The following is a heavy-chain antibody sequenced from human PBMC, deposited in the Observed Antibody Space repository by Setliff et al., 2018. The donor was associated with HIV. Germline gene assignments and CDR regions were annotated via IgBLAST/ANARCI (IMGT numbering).Heavy chain of an antibody. CDR2: IIPIFGTA. CDR3: ARDHFDGSTYPAGDHYYGMGV. D-gene: IGHD1-7*01. V-gene: IGHV1-69*13. CDR1: GGTFSTYA. J-gene: IGHJ6*02. Sequence: GASVKVSCKASGGTFSTYAISWVRQAPGQGLEWMGGIIPIFGTANYAQRLQGRVTLTADESTSTAYMELTSLRSEDTAVYYCARDHFDGSTYPAGDHYYGMGVWGQGTTVTVSS.